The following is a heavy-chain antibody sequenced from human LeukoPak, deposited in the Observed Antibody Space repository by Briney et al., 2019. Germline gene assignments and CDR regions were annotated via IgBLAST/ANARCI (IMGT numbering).Heavy chain of an antibody. J-gene: IGHJ5*02. D-gene: IGHD6-13*01. V-gene: IGHV3-11*04. Sequence: GGSLRLSCAASGFTFSDYYMSWIRQAPGKGLEWVSYISSSGSTKYYADSVKGRFTISRDNAKNSYLQMKSLRAEDTAMYYCMTASRSSTWPPPTWGQGTLVTVSS. CDR2: ISSSGSTK. CDR3: MTASRSSTWPPPT. CDR1: GFTFSDYY.